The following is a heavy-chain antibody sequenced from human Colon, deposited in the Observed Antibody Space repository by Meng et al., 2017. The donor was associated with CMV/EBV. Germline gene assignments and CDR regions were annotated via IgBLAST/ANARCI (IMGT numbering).Heavy chain of an antibody. CDR3: ARDRRPYNFWAGASVNPNWFDP. V-gene: IGHV3-48*03. J-gene: IGHJ5*02. CDR1: GLTLSNYD. D-gene: IGHD3/OR15-3a*01. Sequence: GGSLRLSCVVSGLTLSNYDMNWVRQAPGEGLEWVSFMSSSGITIEYADSVEGRFTMSREKNSLYLQMNSLRAEDTAVYYCARDRRPYNFWAGASVNPNWFDPWGQGTLVTVSS. CDR2: MSSSGITI.